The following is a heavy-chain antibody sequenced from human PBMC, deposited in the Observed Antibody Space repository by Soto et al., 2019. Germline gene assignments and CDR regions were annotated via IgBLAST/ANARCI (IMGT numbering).Heavy chain of an antibody. CDR1: GYAFSGYR. CDR3: ARDLGPPNWFDS. CDR2: ISGYNGNT. J-gene: IGHJ5*01. D-gene: IGHD2-8*01. Sequence: QVQLVQSGAEMKQPGASVKVSCKTSGYAFSGYRLSWVRQGPGQGLEWMGWISGYNGNTDYAQKFQGRGTMTTDTSTSTAYMELTSLRSDDTAVYYCARDLGPPNWFDSWGQGTLVTVSS. V-gene: IGHV1-18*01.